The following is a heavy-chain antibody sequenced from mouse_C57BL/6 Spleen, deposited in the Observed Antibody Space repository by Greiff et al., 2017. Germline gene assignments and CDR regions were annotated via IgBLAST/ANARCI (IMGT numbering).Heavy chain of an antibody. CDR2: IHPNSGST. D-gene: IGHD2-4*01. CDR3: ARNYDYDDYWYFDV. J-gene: IGHJ1*03. Sequence: QVQLKQPGAELVKPGASVKLSCKASGYTFTTYWMHWVKQRPGQGLEWIGMIHPNSGSTNYNEKFKSKATLTVDKSSSTAYMQLSSLTSEDSAVYYCARNYDYDDYWYFDVWGTGTTVTVSS. V-gene: IGHV1-64*01. CDR1: GYTFTTYW.